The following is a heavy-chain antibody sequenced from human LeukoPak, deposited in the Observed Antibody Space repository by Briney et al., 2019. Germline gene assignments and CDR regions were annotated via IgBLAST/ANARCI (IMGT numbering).Heavy chain of an antibody. CDR3: ARARYCSGGGCYAEY. Sequence: GGSLKISCKGSGYSFTRYWIGWVRQMPETGLEWMGIIYPGDSDTRYSPSFQGQVTISADKSIGTAYLQWSSLKASDTAMYYCARARYCSGGGCYAEYWGQGTLVTVSS. D-gene: IGHD2-15*01. J-gene: IGHJ4*02. CDR1: GYSFTRYW. V-gene: IGHV5-51*01. CDR2: IYPGDSDT.